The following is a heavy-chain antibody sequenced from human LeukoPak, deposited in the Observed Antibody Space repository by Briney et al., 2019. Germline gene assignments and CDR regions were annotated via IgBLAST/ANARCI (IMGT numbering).Heavy chain of an antibody. D-gene: IGHD3-10*01. J-gene: IGHJ4*02. V-gene: IGHV3-30*02. CDR1: GFTFSSYG. Sequence: GGSLRLSCAASGFTFSSYGMHWVRQAPGKGLEWVAFIRYDGSIIYYTDSVKGRFTISRDNSKNMLYLQKYSLRAEDTALYYCGKALRTGMFRGVIDYWGQGTPVTVSS. CDR3: GKALRTGMFRGVIDY. CDR2: IRYDGSII.